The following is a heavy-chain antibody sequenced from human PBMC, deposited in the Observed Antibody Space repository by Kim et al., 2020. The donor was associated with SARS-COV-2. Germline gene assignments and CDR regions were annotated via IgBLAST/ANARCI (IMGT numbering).Heavy chain of an antibody. CDR3: ARAYSFFLEWLLDAFDI. V-gene: IGHV4-39*07. D-gene: IGHD3-3*01. J-gene: IGHJ3*02. CDR1: GGSISSSSYY. CDR2: IYYSGST. Sequence: SETLSLTCTVSGGSISSSSYYWGWIRQPPGKGLEWIGSIYYSGSTYYNPSLKSRVTISVDTSKNQFSLKLSSVTAADTAVYYCARAYSFFLEWLLDAFDIWGQGTMVTVSS.